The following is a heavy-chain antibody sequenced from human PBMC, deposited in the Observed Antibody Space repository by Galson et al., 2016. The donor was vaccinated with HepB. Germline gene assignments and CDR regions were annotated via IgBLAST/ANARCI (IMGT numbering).Heavy chain of an antibody. D-gene: IGHD6-19*01. J-gene: IGHJ4*02. CDR3: ARAARGWPFDY. Sequence: CAISGDSVSSNSAAWNWIRQSPPRGLEWLGRTYFRSKWYNEYAVSVKGRITISPDTSKNQFSLQVKSVTPEDAAVYYCARAARGWPFDYWGQGTLVTVSS. CDR1: GDSVSSNSAA. CDR2: TYFRSKWYN. V-gene: IGHV6-1*01.